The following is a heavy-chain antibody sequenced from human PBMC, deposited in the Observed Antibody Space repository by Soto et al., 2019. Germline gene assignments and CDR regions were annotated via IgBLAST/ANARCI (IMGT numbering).Heavy chain of an antibody. D-gene: IGHD7-27*01. V-gene: IGHV3-23*01. CDR1: GFILNNYA. CDR2: IGGTDGDSDGVP. Sequence: VQLLESGGDLVQPGGSLRLSWVASGFILNNYAMIWVPQAPGKGLEWVPTIGGTDGDSDGVPWYEDSVKGRFTISRDSSANTLFLHMDNLRAEDSALYYCVKRGRNWGAFDFWGQGTTVVVSS. J-gene: IGHJ3*01. CDR3: VKRGRNWGAFDF.